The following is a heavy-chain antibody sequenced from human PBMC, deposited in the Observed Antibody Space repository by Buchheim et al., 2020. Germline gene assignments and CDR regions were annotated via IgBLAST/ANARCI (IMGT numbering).Heavy chain of an antibody. Sequence: QVQLVESGGGVVQPGRSLRLSCAASGFTFSNYAIHWVRQAPGKGLEGVAVIWYDGSNKYYADSVKGRFTISRDNSKSTLHLQMNSLRSENTAVYDCARDVKQNSYGSYYFDYWGQGTL. CDR1: GFTFSNYA. CDR3: ARDVKQNSYGSYYFDY. V-gene: IGHV3-33*01. CDR2: IWYDGSNK. J-gene: IGHJ4*02. D-gene: IGHD5-18*01.